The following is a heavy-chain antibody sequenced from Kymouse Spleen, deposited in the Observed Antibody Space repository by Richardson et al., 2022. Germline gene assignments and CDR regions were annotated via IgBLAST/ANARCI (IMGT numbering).Heavy chain of an antibody. CDR3: ARGSPRYDYSNSYYFDY. J-gene: IGHJ4*02. CDR2: INWNGGST. CDR1: GFTFDDYG. Sequence: EVQLVESGGGVVRPGGSLRLSCAASGFTFDDYGMSWVRQAPGKGLEWVSGINWNGGSTGYADSVKGRFTISRDNAKNSLYLQMNSLRAEDTALYYCARGSPRYDYSNSYYFDYWGQGTLVTVSS. D-gene: IGHD4-11,IGHD4-11*01. V-gene: IGHV3-20*d01.